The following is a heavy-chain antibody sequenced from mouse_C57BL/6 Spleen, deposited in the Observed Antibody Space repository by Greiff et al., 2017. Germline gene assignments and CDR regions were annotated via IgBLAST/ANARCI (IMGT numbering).Heavy chain of an antibody. J-gene: IGHJ2*01. V-gene: IGHV1-15*01. D-gene: IGHD4-1*01. CDR3: TRLLGRDYFDY. Sequence: QVHVKQSGAELVRPGASVTLSCKASGYTFTDYELHWVKQTPVHGLEWIGAIDPETGGTAYNQKFKGKAILTADKSSSTAYMELRSLTSEDSAVYYCTRLLGRDYFDYWGQGTTLTVSS. CDR2: IDPETGGT. CDR1: GYTFTDYE.